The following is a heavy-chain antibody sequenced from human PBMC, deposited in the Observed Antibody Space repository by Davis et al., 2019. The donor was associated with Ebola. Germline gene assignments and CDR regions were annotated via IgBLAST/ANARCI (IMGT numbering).Heavy chain of an antibody. CDR3: ARDLPGGDWYFDL. CDR2: ISYDGSNK. J-gene: IGHJ2*01. V-gene: IGHV3-30-3*01. Sequence: GESLKISCAASGFTFITYAMHWVRQAPGKGLEWVAVISYDGSNKYYADSVKGRFTISRDNSKNTLYLQMSSLRAEDTAVYYCARDLPGGDWYFDLWGRGTLVTVSS. CDR1: GFTFITYA. D-gene: IGHD1-14*01.